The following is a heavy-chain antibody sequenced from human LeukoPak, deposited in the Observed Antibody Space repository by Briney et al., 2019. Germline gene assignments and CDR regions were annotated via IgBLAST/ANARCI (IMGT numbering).Heavy chain of an antibody. V-gene: IGHV3-30*18. D-gene: IGHD3-22*01. CDR1: GFTFSAYG. Sequence: PGGSLRLSCAASGFTFSAYGMHWVRQAPGKGLEWVAVISYDGSNQYYADSVKGRFTISRDNSKNTLYLQMNSLRAEDTAVYYCAKEVVVVITTPTEAGFDYWGQGTLVTVSS. J-gene: IGHJ4*02. CDR2: ISYDGSNQ. CDR3: AKEVVVVITTPTEAGFDY.